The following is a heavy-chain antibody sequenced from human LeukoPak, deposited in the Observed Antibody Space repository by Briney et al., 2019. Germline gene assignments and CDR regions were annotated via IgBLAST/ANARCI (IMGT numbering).Heavy chain of an antibody. CDR2: INSDGSST. CDR3: ARDTESGYDYFDY. J-gene: IGHJ4*02. D-gene: IGHD5-12*01. V-gene: IGHV3-74*01. CDR1: GFTFSSYA. Sequence: GGSLRLSCAASGFTFSSYAMSWVRQAPGKGLEWVSRINSDGSSTSYADSVKGRFTISRDNAKNTLYLQMNSLRAEDTAVYYCARDTESGYDYFDYWGQGTLVTVSS.